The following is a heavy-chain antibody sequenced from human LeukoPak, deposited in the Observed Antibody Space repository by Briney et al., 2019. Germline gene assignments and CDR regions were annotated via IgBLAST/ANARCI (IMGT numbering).Heavy chain of an antibody. Sequence: GRSLRLSCAASGFTFTSYTMHWVRQAPGQGLEWVAATSYDGGNRYYADYVKGRFTISRDNSNNTLFLQMKSLRLEDTAVYFCARKSLWLKYYDYWGQGIWVTVSS. V-gene: IGHV3-30*01. D-gene: IGHD3-10*01. CDR2: TSYDGGNR. J-gene: IGHJ4*02. CDR3: ARKSLWLKYYDY. CDR1: GFTFTSYT.